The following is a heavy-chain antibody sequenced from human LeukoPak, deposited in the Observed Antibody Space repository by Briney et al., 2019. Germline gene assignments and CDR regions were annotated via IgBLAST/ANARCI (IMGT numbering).Heavy chain of an antibody. CDR3: ARTITIFTPPDYYYYMDV. J-gene: IGHJ6*03. CDR1: GGSISSSKYY. CDR2: IFSSGST. Sequence: SETLSLTCTVSGGSISSSKYYWGWIRQPPGKGLEWIGTIFSSGSTHYNPSLKSRVTISVDTSKNQFSLKLSSVTAADTAVYYCARTITIFTPPDYYYYMDVWGKGTTVTISS. D-gene: IGHD3-9*01. V-gene: IGHV4-39*01.